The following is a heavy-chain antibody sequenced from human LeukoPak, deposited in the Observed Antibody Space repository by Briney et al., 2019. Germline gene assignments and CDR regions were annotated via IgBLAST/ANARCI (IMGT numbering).Heavy chain of an antibody. D-gene: IGHD5-24*01. Sequence: SQTLSLTCTVSGDSISSGDYYWSWIRQPAGKGLEWIGRISSSGSTNYNPSLKSRVTISVDTSKNQFSLKLSSVTAADTAVYYCARGRRDGYNFYWYFDLWGRGTLVTVSS. CDR3: ARGRRDGYNFYWYFDL. CDR1: GDSISSGDYY. J-gene: IGHJ2*01. V-gene: IGHV4-61*02. CDR2: ISSSGST.